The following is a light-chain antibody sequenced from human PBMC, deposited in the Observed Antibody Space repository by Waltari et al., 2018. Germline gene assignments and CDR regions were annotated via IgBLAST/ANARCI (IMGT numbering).Light chain of an antibody. J-gene: IGLJ2*01. CDR3: SSQSTKNGVI. V-gene: IGLV2-14*03. CDR1: SSHAGGDDS. Sequence: QSALTQPASVSGSPGQSITISRTGSSSHAGGDDSVSLYEDHPGHAPKVIIYDVNKRPSGVSDRFSGSKSGNTASLTISGLQAEDEATFYCSSQSTKNGVIFGGGTKVTVL. CDR2: DVN.